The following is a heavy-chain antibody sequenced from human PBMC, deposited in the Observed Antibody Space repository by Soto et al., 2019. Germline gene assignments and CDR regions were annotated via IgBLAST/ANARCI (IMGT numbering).Heavy chain of an antibody. D-gene: IGHD6-6*01. Sequence: SETLSLTCAVSGYPIRSGYFWGWIRQPPGKGLEWIGGMYHSGITYYNLSLKSRVTISVDTSKNQLSLKLSSATAADTAVYYCARSVYSTSARLYYGMDVWGQGTTVTVSS. CDR1: GYPIRSGYF. CDR3: ARSVYSTSARLYYGMDV. J-gene: IGHJ6*02. CDR2: MYHSGIT. V-gene: IGHV4-38-2*01.